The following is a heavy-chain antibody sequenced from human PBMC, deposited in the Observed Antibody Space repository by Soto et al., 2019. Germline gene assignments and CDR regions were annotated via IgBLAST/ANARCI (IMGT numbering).Heavy chain of an antibody. CDR2: IYATGST. V-gene: IGHV4-4*07. J-gene: IGHJ5*02. Sequence: SQTKRLTYTVFDGSFSGYYCSWIRQPAGKGLEWIGQIYATGSTDYNPSLKSRVMMSVDTSKKQFSLKLRSVTAADTAVYYCVRDGTKTLRDWFDPWGQGISVTVSS. CDR1: DGSFSGYY. D-gene: IGHD1-1*01. CDR3: VRDGTKTLRDWFDP.